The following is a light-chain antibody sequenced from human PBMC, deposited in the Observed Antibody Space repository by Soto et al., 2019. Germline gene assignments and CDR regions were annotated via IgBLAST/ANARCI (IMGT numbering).Light chain of an antibody. J-gene: IGLJ3*02. V-gene: IGLV2-23*02. CDR2: EVT. Sequence: QSALTQPASVTGSPGQSITISCTGTSSDVGKYNLVSWYQQNPGKAPKLMIYEVTKRPSGVSNRFSGSKSGNTASLTISGLQAEDEADYYCCSDAGSSTWVFGGVTKLTAL. CDR3: CSDAGSSTWV. CDR1: SSDVGKYNL.